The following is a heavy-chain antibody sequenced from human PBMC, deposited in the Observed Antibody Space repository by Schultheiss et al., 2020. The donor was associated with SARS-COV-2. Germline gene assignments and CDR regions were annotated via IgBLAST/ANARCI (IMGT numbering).Heavy chain of an antibody. CDR3: ARGGDYQYYGMDV. CDR2: INHSGST. J-gene: IGHJ6*02. V-gene: IGHV4-34*01. D-gene: IGHD4-17*01. CDR1: GGSFSGYY. Sequence: SETLSLTCAVYGGSFSGYYWSWIRQPPGKGLEWIGEINHSGSTNYNPSLKSRVTISVDTSKNQFSLKLSSVTAADTAVYYCARGGDYQYYGMDVWGQGTTVTVSS.